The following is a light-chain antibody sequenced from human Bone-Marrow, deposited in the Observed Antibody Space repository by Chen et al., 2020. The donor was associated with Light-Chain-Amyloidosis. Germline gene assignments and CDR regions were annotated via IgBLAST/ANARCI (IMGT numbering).Light chain of an antibody. Sequence: SYELTPPPSVSVAPGQTARITCAGDDLPTKYAYWYQQKPGQAPVLVIHRDTERPSGISERFSGSRSGTPATLTISGVQAEDEAYYHCQSADSSGTYEVIFGGGTKLTVL. V-gene: IGLV3-25*03. CDR3: QSADSSGTYEVI. CDR1: DLPTKY. CDR2: RDT. J-gene: IGLJ2*01.